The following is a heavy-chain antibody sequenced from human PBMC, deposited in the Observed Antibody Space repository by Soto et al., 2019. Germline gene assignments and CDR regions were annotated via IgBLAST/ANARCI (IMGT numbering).Heavy chain of an antibody. J-gene: IGHJ4*02. V-gene: IGHV4-34*01. Sequence: QVQLQQWGAGLLKPSETLSLTCAVYGGSFSGYYWTWIRQPPGTGLEWIGEINHSGSTNYNPSLKDRFTISVHTSRNQFSLQLTSVTASDASVSFCARHKITGLFDYWGEGTLVTVSS. CDR3: ARHKITGLFDY. D-gene: IGHD2-8*02. CDR1: GGSFSGYY. CDR2: INHSGST.